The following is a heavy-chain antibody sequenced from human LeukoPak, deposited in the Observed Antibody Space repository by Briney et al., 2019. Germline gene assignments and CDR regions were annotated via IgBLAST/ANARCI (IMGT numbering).Heavy chain of an antibody. V-gene: IGHV1-69*05. CDR2: IIPIFGTA. D-gene: IGHD2-15*01. Sequence: PVKVSCKASGGTFSSYAISWVRQAPGQGLEWMGRIIPIFGTANYAQKFQGRVTITTDESTSTAYMELSSLRSEDTAVYYCARGGSSDVTLGDYFDYWGQGTLVTVSS. CDR1: GGTFSSYA. J-gene: IGHJ4*02. CDR3: ARGGSSDVTLGDYFDY.